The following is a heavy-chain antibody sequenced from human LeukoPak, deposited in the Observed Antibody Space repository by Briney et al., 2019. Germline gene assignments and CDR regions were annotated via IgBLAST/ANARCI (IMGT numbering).Heavy chain of an antibody. CDR3: ASRSVLRGYSGYDYGDYYYYGMDV. D-gene: IGHD5-12*01. Sequence: PSETLSLTCTVSGGSISSYYWNWIRQPPGKGLEWIGCIYYCGSTNYNPSLKSRVTISVDTSKNQFSLKLSSVTAADTAVYYCASRSVLRGYSGYDYGDYYYYGMDVWGQGTTVTVSS. V-gene: IGHV4-59*01. J-gene: IGHJ6*02. CDR1: GGSISSYY. CDR2: IYYCGST.